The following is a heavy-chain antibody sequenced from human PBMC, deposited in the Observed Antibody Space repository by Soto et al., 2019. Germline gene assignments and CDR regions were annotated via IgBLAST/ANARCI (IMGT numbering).Heavy chain of an antibody. CDR3: ARDHETIAAAGQGVWFEP. Sequence: ASLKVSCNTSGSTFTSYGIICGRHAPGQGLEWMGWISAYNGNTNYAQKLQGRVTMTTDTSTSTAYMELRSLRSDDTAVYYCARDHETIAAAGQGVWFEPWGQGTLVTVSS. CDR1: GSTFTSYG. D-gene: IGHD6-13*01. V-gene: IGHV1-18*01. CDR2: ISAYNGNT. J-gene: IGHJ5*02.